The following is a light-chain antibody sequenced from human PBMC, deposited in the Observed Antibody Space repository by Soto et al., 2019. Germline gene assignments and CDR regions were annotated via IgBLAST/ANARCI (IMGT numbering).Light chain of an antibody. CDR1: SSDVGGYNY. CDR2: QVY. J-gene: IGLJ3*02. V-gene: IGLV2-14*01. Sequence: QSVLTQPASVSGSLGQWITISCTGTSSDVGGYNYVSWYQHHPGKAPKLIIYQVYRRPSGVSNRFSGSKFGNTASLTISGLQAEDEADYYCSSYTRTTTFVVFGGGTKLTVL. CDR3: SSYTRTTTFVV.